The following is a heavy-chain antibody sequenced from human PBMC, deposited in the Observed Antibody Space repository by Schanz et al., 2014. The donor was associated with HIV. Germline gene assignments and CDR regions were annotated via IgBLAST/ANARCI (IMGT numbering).Heavy chain of an antibody. J-gene: IGHJ4*02. V-gene: IGHV3-30*18. CDR3: AKCAGGTCSIDY. Sequence: VQLVESGGGLVQPGGSLKLSCAASGFTFSNFGMHWVRQAPGKGLEWVAVISHDGGTENYGDFVKGRFTISRDNSRNTLYLQMDSLRAEDTAVYYCAKCAGGTCSIDYWGQGTLVSVSA. CDR1: GFTFSNFG. D-gene: IGHD2-15*01. CDR2: ISHDGGTE.